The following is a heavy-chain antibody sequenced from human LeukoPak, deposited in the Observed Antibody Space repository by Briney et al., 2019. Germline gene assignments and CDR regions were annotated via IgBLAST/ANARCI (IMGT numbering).Heavy chain of an antibody. Sequence: SETLSLTCAVSGGSISSSNWWSWVRQPPGKGLEWIGEIYHSGSTNYNPSLKSRVTISVDKSKNQFSLKLSSVTAADTAVYYCARMDYYGSGSYFHYYYYMDVWGKGTTVTISS. CDR2: IYHSGST. J-gene: IGHJ6*03. V-gene: IGHV4-4*02. CDR1: GGSISSSNW. CDR3: ARMDYYGSGSYFHYYYYMDV. D-gene: IGHD3-10*01.